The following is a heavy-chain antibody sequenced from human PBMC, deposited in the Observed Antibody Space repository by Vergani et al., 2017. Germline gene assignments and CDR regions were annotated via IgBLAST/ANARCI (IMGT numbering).Heavy chain of an antibody. J-gene: IGHJ4*02. CDR2: IIPILGIA. D-gene: IGHD2-21*02. CDR1: GGTFSSYT. CDR3: AGGGSIVVVTYDY. Sequence: QVQLVQSGAEVKKPGSSVKVSCKASGGTFSSYTISWVRQAPGQGLEWMGRIIPILGIANYAQKFQGSVTITADKSTSTAYMELSSLRSEDTAVYYCAGGGSIVVVTYDYWGQGTLVTVSS. V-gene: IGHV1-69*02.